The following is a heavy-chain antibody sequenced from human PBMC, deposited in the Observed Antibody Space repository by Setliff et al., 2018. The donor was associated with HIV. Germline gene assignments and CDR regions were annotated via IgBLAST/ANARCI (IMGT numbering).Heavy chain of an antibody. D-gene: IGHD6-13*01. CDR1: AYIFTTYC. CDR3: ARHRHTAAGTLDAFDI. V-gene: IGHV5-51*01. Sequence: PGESLKISCKGSAYIFTTYCIDWVRQMPGKGLEWMGIIHPVDSDTRYSPSFQGQVTISADKSISTAYLQWSTLKASDTAIYYCARHRHTAAGTLDAFDIWGQGTVVTVSS. CDR2: IHPVDSDT. J-gene: IGHJ3*02.